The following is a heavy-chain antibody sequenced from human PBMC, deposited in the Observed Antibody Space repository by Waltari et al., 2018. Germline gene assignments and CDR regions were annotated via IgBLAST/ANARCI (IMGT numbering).Heavy chain of an antibody. CDR3: ARGINSSGWGAYY. V-gene: IGHV3-74*03. CDR2: FSNDESSL. Sequence: EEKLLESGGGLLQPGDSLRLSCAASGFRFSNYWMNWVRQAPGKGLVWVARFSNDESSLPYADSLKGRFTISRDNAKNTLFLQMKRLRAEDTAVYYCARGINSSGWGAYYWGQGTLVTVSS. D-gene: IGHD6-19*01. CDR1: GFRFSNYW. J-gene: IGHJ4*02.